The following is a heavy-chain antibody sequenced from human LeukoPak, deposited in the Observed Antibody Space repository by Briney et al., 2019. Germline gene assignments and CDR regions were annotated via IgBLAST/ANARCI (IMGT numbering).Heavy chain of an antibody. J-gene: IGHJ5*02. V-gene: IGHV1-69*04. CDR1: GGTFSSYA. D-gene: IGHD6-19*01. CDR3: ARVDAGGYSSGWYPASRFDP. CDR2: IIPILGIA. Sequence: GASVKVSCKASGGTFSSYAISWVRQAPGQGLEWMGRIIPILGIANYAQKFQGRVTITADKSTSTAYMELSSLRSEDTAVYYCARVDAGGYSSGWYPASRFDPWGQGTLVTVSS.